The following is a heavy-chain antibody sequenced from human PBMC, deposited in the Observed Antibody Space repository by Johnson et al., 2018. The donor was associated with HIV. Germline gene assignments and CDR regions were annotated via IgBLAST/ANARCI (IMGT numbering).Heavy chain of an antibody. V-gene: IGHV3-30*04. D-gene: IGHD6-13*01. Sequence: QMLLVESGGGLIQPGGSLRLSCAASGFTFSSYAMHWVRQAPGKGLEWVAVIWYDGSNKYYADSVKGRFTISRDNSKNTLYLQMNSLRAEDTAVYYCVRPAAAGRDDAFDIWGQGTMVTVSS. CDR2: IWYDGSNK. CDR3: VRPAAAGRDDAFDI. CDR1: GFTFSSYA. J-gene: IGHJ3*02.